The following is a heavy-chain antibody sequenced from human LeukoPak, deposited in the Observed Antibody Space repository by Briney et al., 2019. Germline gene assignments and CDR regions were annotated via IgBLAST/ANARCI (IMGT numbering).Heavy chain of an antibody. J-gene: IGHJ4*02. Sequence: GGSLRLSCAASGFTFSGYAMSWVRQAPGKGLEWVSAIRGSGDSTYYGDSVKGRFTISRDNSKNTLYLQMNSLRAEDTAVYYCAKTRPLDSSSWSHGDYWGQGTLVTVSS. D-gene: IGHD6-13*01. CDR2: IRGSGDST. V-gene: IGHV3-23*01. CDR3: AKTRPLDSSSWSHGDY. CDR1: GFTFSGYA.